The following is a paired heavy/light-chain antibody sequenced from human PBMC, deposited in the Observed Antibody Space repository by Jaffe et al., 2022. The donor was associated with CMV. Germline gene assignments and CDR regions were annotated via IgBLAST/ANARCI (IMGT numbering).Heavy chain of an antibody. CDR2: LNNDGSHT. D-gene: IGHD4-4*01. Sequence: EVQLVESGGGIVQPGGSLRLSCAASGFTFSNYWMHWVRQAPGKGLVWVSRLNNDGSHTTYGESVKGRFAISRDNAKNTLYLEMNSLSADDTAVYYCARGSESNGFRLFDNWGQGTRVTVSS. CDR1: GFTFSNYW. CDR3: ARGSESNGFRLFDN. J-gene: IGHJ4*02. V-gene: IGHV3-74*03.
Light chain of an antibody. CDR1: SSDIGSYNY. Sequence: QSALTQSAPVSGSRGQSITISCTGTSSDIGSYNYVSWYQRHPGKAPKLMIYDVNNRPSGVSDRFSGSKSGNTASLTISGLQAEDEADYFCTSYTTGTTVVFGGGTKLTVL. J-gene: IGLJ2*01. CDR3: TSYTTGTTVV. CDR2: DVN. V-gene: IGLV2-14*03.